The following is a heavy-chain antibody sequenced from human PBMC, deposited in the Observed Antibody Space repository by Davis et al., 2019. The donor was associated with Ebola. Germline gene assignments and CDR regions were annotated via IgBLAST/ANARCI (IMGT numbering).Heavy chain of an antibody. D-gene: IGHD1-14*01. CDR1: GFTFSSYG. J-gene: IGHJ4*02. V-gene: IGHV3-30*18. Sequence: GGSLRLSCAASGFTFSSYGMHWVRQAPGKGLEWVAVISYDGSNKYYADSVKGRFTISRDNAKNSLYLQMNSLRAEDTAVYYCAKGDRMGLWGQGTLVTVSS. CDR2: ISYDGSNK. CDR3: AKGDRMGL.